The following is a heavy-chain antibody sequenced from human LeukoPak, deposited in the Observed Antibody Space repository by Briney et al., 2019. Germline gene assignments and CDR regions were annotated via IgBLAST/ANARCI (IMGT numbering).Heavy chain of an antibody. CDR1: GFTFSSYG. J-gene: IGHJ4*02. CDR2: IRYDGSNK. Sequence: GGSLRLSCAASGFTFSSYGMHWLRKAPGKGLEWVAFIRYDGSNKYYADSVKGRFTISRDNSKNTLYLQMNSLRAEDTAVYYCAKDALYSSSWYLGYYFDYWGQGTLVTVSS. V-gene: IGHV3-30*02. D-gene: IGHD6-13*01. CDR3: AKDALYSSSWYLGYYFDY.